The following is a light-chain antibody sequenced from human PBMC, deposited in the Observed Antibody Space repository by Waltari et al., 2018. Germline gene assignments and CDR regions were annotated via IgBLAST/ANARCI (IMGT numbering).Light chain of an antibody. CDR2: AAS. CDR3: QQSYSTPFT. V-gene: IGKV1-39*01. Sequence: DIQMTPSPSSLSASVGDRVTITCRASQSISSYLNWYQQKPGKAPKLLIYAASSLQRGVPSSFSGSGSGTDFTLTITSLQPEDFATYYCQQSYSTPFTFGPGTKVDLK. CDR1: QSISSY. J-gene: IGKJ3*01.